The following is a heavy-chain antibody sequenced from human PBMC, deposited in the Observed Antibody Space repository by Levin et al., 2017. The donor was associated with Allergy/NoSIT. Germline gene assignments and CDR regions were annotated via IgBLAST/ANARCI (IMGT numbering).Heavy chain of an antibody. J-gene: IGHJ3*02. CDR1: RFTFTNYA. CDR3: AKFARRAGVYDSSDAYDI. V-gene: IGHV3-23*01. CDR2: IHDSGRYT. D-gene: IGHD3-22*01. Sequence: GGSLRLSCAASRFTFTNYAMSWVRQAPGKGLEWVSGIHDSGRYTYYADSVKGRFTISRDNSKNTLYLQMNSLRAEDTAVYYCAKFARRAGVYDSSDAYDIWGQGRMVTVS.